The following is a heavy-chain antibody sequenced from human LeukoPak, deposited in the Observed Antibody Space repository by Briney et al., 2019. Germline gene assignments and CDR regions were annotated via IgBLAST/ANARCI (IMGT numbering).Heavy chain of an antibody. V-gene: IGHV4-59*11. D-gene: IGHD5-18*01. Sequence: PSETLSLTCTVSGASISSHYWSWIRQPPGKGLEWIGYIYYSGSTSYNPSLKSRVTISVDTSKNQFSLKLTSVTAADTAVYYCARAVYSYGYYVDYWGQRTLVTVSS. CDR2: IYYSGST. CDR3: ARAVYSYGYYVDY. J-gene: IGHJ4*02. CDR1: GASISSHY.